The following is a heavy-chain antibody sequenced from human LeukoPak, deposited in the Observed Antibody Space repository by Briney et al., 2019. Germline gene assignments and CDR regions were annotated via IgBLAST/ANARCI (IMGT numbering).Heavy chain of an antibody. D-gene: IGHD2-2*01. CDR3: AKSGHCSTTSCYQADAFDI. CDR1: GFTFSSYG. Sequence: GGSLRLSCAASGFTFSSYGMHWVRQAPGKGLEWVACIRYDGSNKYYADSVKGRFTISRDNSKNTLYLQMNSLGAEDTAVYYCAKSGHCSTTSCYQADAFDIWGQGTMVTVSS. CDR2: IRYDGSNK. J-gene: IGHJ3*02. V-gene: IGHV3-30*02.